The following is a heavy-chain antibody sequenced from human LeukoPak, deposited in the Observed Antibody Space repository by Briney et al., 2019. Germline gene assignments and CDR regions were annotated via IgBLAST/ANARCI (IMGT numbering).Heavy chain of an antibody. J-gene: IGHJ3*02. Sequence: SETLSLTCTVSGDSISNRYWSWIRLPAGRELEWIGRIYSSGTTKYNPSLKSRLAMSVDTSKNQFSLRLSSVTAADTAVYYCARDPSRDGYTLGAFDIWGQGTMVTVSP. CDR1: GDSISNRY. V-gene: IGHV4-4*07. CDR2: IYSSGTT. CDR3: ARDPSRDGYTLGAFDI. D-gene: IGHD5-24*01.